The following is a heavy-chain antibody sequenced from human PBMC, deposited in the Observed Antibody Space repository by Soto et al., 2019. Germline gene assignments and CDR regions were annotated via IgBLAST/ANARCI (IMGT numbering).Heavy chain of an antibody. Sequence: GGSLRLSCAASGFTFSSYSMNWVRQAPGKGLEWVSYISSSSSNTYYADSVKGRFTISRDNSKNTLYLQMNSLGAEDTAVYYCARDFVVGGPTINYYYGMDVWGQGTTVTVSS. CDR1: GFTFSSYS. CDR3: ARDFVVGGPTINYYYGMDV. CDR2: ISSSSSNT. V-gene: IGHV3-48*01. J-gene: IGHJ6*02. D-gene: IGHD1-26*01.